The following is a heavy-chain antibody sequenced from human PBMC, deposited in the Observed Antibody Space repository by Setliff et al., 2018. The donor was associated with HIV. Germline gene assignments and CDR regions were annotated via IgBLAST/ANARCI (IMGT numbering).Heavy chain of an antibody. CDR3: ARAFSGNYYGGVDY. Sequence: SETLSLTCTVSGGSISSRGSYYWSWIRQPAGKGLEWIGHIYTSGSTNYNPSLKSRVTISVDTSKNQFSLKLSSVTAADTAVYYCARAFSGNYYGGVDYWGPGTLVTVSS. CDR1: GGSISSRGSYY. J-gene: IGHJ4*02. D-gene: IGHD1-26*01. CDR2: IYTSGST. V-gene: IGHV4-61*09.